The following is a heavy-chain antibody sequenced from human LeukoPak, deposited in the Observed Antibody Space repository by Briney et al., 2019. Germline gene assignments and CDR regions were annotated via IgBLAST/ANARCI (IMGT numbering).Heavy chain of an antibody. D-gene: IGHD1-26*01. V-gene: IGHV4-4*07. CDR1: GGSISSYY. J-gene: IGHJ3*02. CDR2: IYTSGST. CDR3: ARDLGGSLYPDAFDI. Sequence: PSETLSLTCTVAGGSISSYYWSWIRQPAGKGLEWIGRIYTSGSTNYNPSLKSRVTMSVDTSKNQFSLKLSSVTAADTAVYYCARDLGGSLYPDAFDIWGQGTMVTVSS.